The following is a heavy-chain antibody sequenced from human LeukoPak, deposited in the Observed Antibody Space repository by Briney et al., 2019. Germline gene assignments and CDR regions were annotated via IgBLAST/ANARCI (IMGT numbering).Heavy chain of an antibody. CDR2: IWYDGSNK. Sequence: PGGSLRLSCAASGFTFSSYGMHWVRRAPGKGLEWVAVIWYDGSNKYYADSVKGRFTISRDNSKNTLYLQMNSLRAEDTAVYYCARDAVYSSSWQYYWGQGTLVTASS. D-gene: IGHD6-13*01. V-gene: IGHV3-33*01. CDR1: GFTFSSYG. J-gene: IGHJ4*02. CDR3: ARDAVYSSSWQYY.